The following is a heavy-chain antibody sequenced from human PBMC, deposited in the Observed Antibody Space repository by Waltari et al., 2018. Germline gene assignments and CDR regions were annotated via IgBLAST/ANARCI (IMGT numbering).Heavy chain of an antibody. Sequence: EVQLLESGGGLIPPGGSLTLSCAASGFTFNNYAMNWLRQAPGKGLGWVSVIYSGGGAYYADSVKGRFTISRDNSKNTLYLQMSSLRLEDTAVYYCVKETAYGYYFDNWGQGTLVSVSS. V-gene: IGHV3-23*03. D-gene: IGHD3-10*01. CDR1: GFTFNNYA. CDR3: VKETAYGYYFDN. CDR2: IYSGGGA. J-gene: IGHJ4*02.